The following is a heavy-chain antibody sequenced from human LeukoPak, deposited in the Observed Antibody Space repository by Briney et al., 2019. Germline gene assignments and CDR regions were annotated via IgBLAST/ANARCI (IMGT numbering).Heavy chain of an antibody. Sequence: PSETLSLTCTVSGGSISGYSWSWIRQPPGKGLEWIGYIYHTGSTNYNPSLKSRVTISVDKSKNQFSLKLISVTAADTAVYYCASHRIGSDFWGQGTLVTVSS. CDR3: ASHRIGSDF. D-gene: IGHD1-26*01. J-gene: IGHJ4*02. CDR2: IYHTGST. V-gene: IGHV4-59*12. CDR1: GGSISGYS.